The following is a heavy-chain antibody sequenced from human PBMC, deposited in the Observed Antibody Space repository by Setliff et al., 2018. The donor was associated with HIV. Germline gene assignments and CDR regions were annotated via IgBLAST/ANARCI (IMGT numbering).Heavy chain of an antibody. CDR3: ARDKYSSSENFDY. CDR1: GYTFTSYA. D-gene: IGHD6-6*01. J-gene: IGHJ4*02. Sequence: ASVKVSCKASGYTFTSYAMHWVRQAPGQRLEWMGWISAYNGYTNYAQKLQGRVTMTTDTSTSTAYMELRSLRSDDTAVYYCARDKYSSSENFDYWGQGTLVTVSS. CDR2: ISAYNGYT. V-gene: IGHV1-18*01.